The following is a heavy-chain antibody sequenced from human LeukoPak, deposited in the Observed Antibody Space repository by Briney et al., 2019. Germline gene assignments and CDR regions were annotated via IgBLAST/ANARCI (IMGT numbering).Heavy chain of an antibody. CDR1: GYSLTELS. CDR3: ATGTHYDLLPY. D-gene: IGHD3-9*01. J-gene: IGHJ4*02. V-gene: IGHV1-24*01. CDR2: FDPGNGEM. Sequence: GASVKVSCKVSGYSLTELSMHWVRQAPGKGLEWMGGFDPGNGEMVYEQKFQGRVIMTEDTSTDTAYMELSSLRSEDTALYYCATGTHYDLLPYWGQGSLVTVSS.